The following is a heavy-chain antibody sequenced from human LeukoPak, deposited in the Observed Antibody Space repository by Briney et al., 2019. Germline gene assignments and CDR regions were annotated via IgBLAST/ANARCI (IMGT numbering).Heavy chain of an antibody. V-gene: IGHV4-31*03. Sequence: SETLSLTCTVSGGSISSGGYYWSWIRQHPGKGLEWIGYIYYSGSTYYNPSLKSRVTISVDTSKNQFSRKLSSVTAADTAVYYCARGTPSWYYGMDVWGQGTTVTVSS. J-gene: IGHJ6*02. CDR2: IYYSGST. CDR1: GGSISSGGYY. CDR3: ARGTPSWYYGMDV.